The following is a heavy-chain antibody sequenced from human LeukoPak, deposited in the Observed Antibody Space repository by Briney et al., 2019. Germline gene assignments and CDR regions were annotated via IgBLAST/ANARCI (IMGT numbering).Heavy chain of an antibody. CDR1: GFTFIAYY. CDR3: ARALFYDFWSGYFNGPDAFDI. CDR2: INPNNGVT. D-gene: IGHD3-3*01. J-gene: IGHJ3*02. Sequence: GASVKVSCKASGFTFIAYYFHWVRQAPGEGLEWMGWINPNNGVTNYAQKFQDRVTMTRDTSISTAYMELSRLRSDDTAVYYCARALFYDFWSGYFNGPDAFDIWGQGTMVTVSS. V-gene: IGHV1-2*02.